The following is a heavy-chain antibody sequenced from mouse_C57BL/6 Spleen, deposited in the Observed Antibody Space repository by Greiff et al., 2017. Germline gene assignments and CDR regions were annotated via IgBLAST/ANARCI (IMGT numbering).Heavy chain of an antibody. Sequence: EVQRVESGPGLAKPSQTLSLTCSVTGYSITSDYWNWIRKFPGNKLEYMGYISYSGSTYYNPSLKSRISITRDTSKTQYYLQLNSVTTEDTATYYCARSTYDYDGYFDVWGTGTTVTVSS. CDR3: ARSTYDYDGYFDV. CDR2: ISYSGST. CDR1: GYSITSDY. V-gene: IGHV3-8*01. J-gene: IGHJ1*03. D-gene: IGHD2-4*01.